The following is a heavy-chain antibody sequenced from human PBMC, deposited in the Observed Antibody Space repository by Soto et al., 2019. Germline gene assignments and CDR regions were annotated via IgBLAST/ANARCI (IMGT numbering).Heavy chain of an antibody. V-gene: IGHV3-33*01. D-gene: IGHD5-12*01. CDR3: ARIYSGYDYFFDY. Sequence: GGSLRLSCAAPGFTFSSYGMHWVRQAPGKGLEWVAVIWYDGSNKYYADSVKGRFTISRDNSKNTLYLQMNSLRAEDTAVYYCARIYSGYDYFFDYWGQGTLVTVSS. J-gene: IGHJ4*02. CDR2: IWYDGSNK. CDR1: GFTFSSYG.